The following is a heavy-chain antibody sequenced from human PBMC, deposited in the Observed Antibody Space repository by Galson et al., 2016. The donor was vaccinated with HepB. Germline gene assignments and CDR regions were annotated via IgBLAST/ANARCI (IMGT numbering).Heavy chain of an antibody. CDR3: ARARGTAAAPHYYGLDV. D-gene: IGHD6-13*01. CDR2: VYYTGNT. CDR1: GGSVSSGGHY. J-gene: IGHJ6*02. Sequence: SETLSLTCTVSGGSVSSGGHYWSWIRQPPGKGLEYIGFVYYTGNTNYNPSLKSRVTISVDTSKNQFSLRLSSVTAADTAVYYCARARGTAAAPHYYGLDVWGQGTTVTVS. V-gene: IGHV4-61*08.